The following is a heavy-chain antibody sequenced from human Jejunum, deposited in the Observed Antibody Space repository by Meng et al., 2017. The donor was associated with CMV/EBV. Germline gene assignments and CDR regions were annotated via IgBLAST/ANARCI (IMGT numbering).Heavy chain of an antibody. CDR2: ISSSGTTT. V-gene: IGHV3-11*01. CDR1: GFSLIDCL. J-gene: IGHJ4*02. Sequence: SCAASGFSLIDCLLRCLRPAPGWVLNWLPYISSSGTTTYYVGSVRGPFAISRDTAKHSLYLQMASLRGEDSGVCYCARRRDYFDSWGRGTLVTVSS. CDR3: ARRRDYFDS.